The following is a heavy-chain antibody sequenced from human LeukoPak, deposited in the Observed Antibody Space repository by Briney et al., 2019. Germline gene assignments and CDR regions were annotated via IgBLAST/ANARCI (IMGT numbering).Heavy chain of an antibody. D-gene: IGHD1-26*01. CDR1: GFTFSDHY. CDR3: ARVFSGSYLHFDY. J-gene: IGHJ4*02. CDR2: TRNKANSYTT. Sequence: GGSLRLSCAASGFTFSDHYMDWVRQAPWKGLEWVGRTRNKANSYTTEYAASVKGRFTISRDDSKNSLYLQMNSLKTEDTAVYYCARVFSGSYLHFDYWGQGTLVTVSS. V-gene: IGHV3-72*01.